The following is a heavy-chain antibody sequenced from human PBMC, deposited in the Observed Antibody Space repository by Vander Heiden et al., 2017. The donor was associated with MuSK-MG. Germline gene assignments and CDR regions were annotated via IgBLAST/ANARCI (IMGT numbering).Heavy chain of an antibody. CDR2: IRSKRYGETT. J-gene: IGHJ5*02. Sequence: EVQLVESGGGLVQPGRSLRLPCTASGFTLGDFPMGWLRQAPGKGLEWVGFIRSKRYGETTEYAASVKGRCTISRDDSKGIAYLQMNSLKTEDTAVYYCKRGYNDAGGPWGQGTLVTVSS. V-gene: IGHV3-49*03. CDR1: GFTLGDFP. CDR3: KRGYNDAGGP. D-gene: IGHD5-18*01.